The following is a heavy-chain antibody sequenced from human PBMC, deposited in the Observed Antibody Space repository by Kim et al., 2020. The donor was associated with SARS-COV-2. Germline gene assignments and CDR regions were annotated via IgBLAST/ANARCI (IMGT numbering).Heavy chain of an antibody. Sequence: ASVKVSCKASGYTFTSYGISWVRQAPGQGLEWMGWISAYNGNTNYAQKLQGRVTMTTDTSTSTAYMELRSLRSDDTAVYYCARLYLGYSSRSGGEDYWGQGTLVTVSS. J-gene: IGHJ4*02. CDR2: ISAYNGNT. D-gene: IGHD6-13*01. CDR1: GYTFTSYG. CDR3: ARLYLGYSSRSGGEDY. V-gene: IGHV1-18*01.